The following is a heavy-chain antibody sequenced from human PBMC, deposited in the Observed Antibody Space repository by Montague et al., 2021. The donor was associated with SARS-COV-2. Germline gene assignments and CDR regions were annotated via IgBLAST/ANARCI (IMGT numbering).Heavy chain of an antibody. CDR1: GFNFGEFG. J-gene: IGHJ5*01. CDR2: IRRKTYGGTA. CDR3: TRSLVDIISTISGYFDF. V-gene: IGHV3-49*04. D-gene: IGHD5/OR15-5a*01. Sequence: SLSLSWAASGFNFGEFGISWVRQAPGQGPEWIGFIRRKTYGGTAEYAASVKGRFTISRDDSKNIAYLQMDSLKIDDTAMYYCTRSLVDIISTISGYFDFWGQGVLVTVSS.